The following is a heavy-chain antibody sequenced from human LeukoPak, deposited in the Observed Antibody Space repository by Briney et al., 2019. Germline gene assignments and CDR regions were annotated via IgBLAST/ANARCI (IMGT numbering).Heavy chain of an antibody. CDR2: IYYSGST. CDR3: ARLHTATYRFDP. CDR1: GGSISCSSYY. D-gene: IGHD4-17*01. J-gene: IGHJ5*02. V-gene: IGHV4-39*01. Sequence: PSETLSLTCTVSGGSISCSSYYWGWIRQPPGKGLEWIGSIYYSGSTYYNPSLKSRVTISLDTSKNQFSLKLSSVTAADTAVYYCARLHTATYRFDPWGQGTLVTVSS.